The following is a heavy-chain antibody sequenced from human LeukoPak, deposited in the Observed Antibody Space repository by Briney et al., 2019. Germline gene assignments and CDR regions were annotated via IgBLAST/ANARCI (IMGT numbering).Heavy chain of an antibody. D-gene: IGHD7-27*01. CDR1: GGSIGSSSYY. CDR2: IYYSGST. V-gene: IGHV4-39*07. J-gene: IGHJ4*02. Sequence: SETLSLTCSVSGGSIGSSSYYWGWIRQPPGEGLEWIGNIYYSGSTYFNPSLKSRLTISVDTSKNQFSLKLYSVTAADTAVYYCATRKLGNDYWGQGTLVTVSS. CDR3: ATRKLGNDY.